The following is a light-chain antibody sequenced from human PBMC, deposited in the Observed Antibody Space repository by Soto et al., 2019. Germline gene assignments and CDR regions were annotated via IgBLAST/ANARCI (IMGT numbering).Light chain of an antibody. CDR2: EVT. CDR3: SSYAASNNFYFV. J-gene: IGLJ3*02. V-gene: IGLV2-8*01. CDR1: SSDVGGYNY. Sequence: QSVLTQAPSASGSPGQSVTISCTGTSSDVGGYNYVSWYQQYPGRAPKLMIYEVTKRPSGVPDRFSGSKSGNTASLTVSGLQAEGEADYYCSSYAASNNFYFVFGGGTKVTVL.